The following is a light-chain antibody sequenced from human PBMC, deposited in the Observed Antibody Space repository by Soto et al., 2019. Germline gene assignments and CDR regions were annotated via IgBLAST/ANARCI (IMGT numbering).Light chain of an antibody. Sequence: EIVMTQSPATLSLSPGERAALSCRASQSINSELAWYQQKPGQPPRLLIYGASTRAPVVPARFTGTESGSEFTLTISGLQSEDCVVYYCQQGHNWPLTFGQGTRLEI. J-gene: IGKJ2*01. CDR1: QSINSE. CDR3: QQGHNWPLT. CDR2: GAS. V-gene: IGKV3-15*01.